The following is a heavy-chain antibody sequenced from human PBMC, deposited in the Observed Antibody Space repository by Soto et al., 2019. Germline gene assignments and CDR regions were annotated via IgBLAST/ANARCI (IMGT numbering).Heavy chain of an antibody. Sequence: QVQLVESGGGVVQPGRSLRLSCAASGFTFSNFGMHWVRQAPGKGLEWVAVMWYDASDKSYADSVKGRFTISRDNSKNTLYLQMNSLRAEDTAVYYCARGAYDNVDVGGIDYWGQGTLVTVSS. V-gene: IGHV3-33*01. J-gene: IGHJ4*02. CDR2: MWYDASDK. D-gene: IGHD3-9*01. CDR1: GFTFSNFG. CDR3: ARGAYDNVDVGGIDY.